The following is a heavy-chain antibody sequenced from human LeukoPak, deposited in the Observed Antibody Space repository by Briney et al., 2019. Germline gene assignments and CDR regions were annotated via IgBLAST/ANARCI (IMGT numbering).Heavy chain of an antibody. V-gene: IGHV3-23*01. J-gene: IGHJ6*03. CDR3: AKRGNPAVGHHYLDV. CDR1: GFTFSYYD. Sequence: PGGSLRLSCAASGFTFSYYDMRWVGQAPGKGREGVASITLSGGSTFYADSVKGRFTISRDNSKNTLYLQMNSLSAEDTAVYYCAKRGNPAVGHHYLDVWGKGTTVSVSS. CDR2: ITLSGGST. D-gene: IGHD2-2*01.